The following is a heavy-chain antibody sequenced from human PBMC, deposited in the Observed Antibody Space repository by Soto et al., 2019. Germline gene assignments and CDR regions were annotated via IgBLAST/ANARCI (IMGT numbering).Heavy chain of an antibody. J-gene: IGHJ6*02. V-gene: IGHV1-8*01. D-gene: IGHD3-10*01. CDR2: MNHNSGNT. CDR1: GYTFTRYD. CDR3: ARAPYYYLRDEGHSGMDV. Sequence: QVQLVQSGAEVKKPGASVKVSCKASGYTFTRYDINWVRQATGQGLEWMGWMNHNSGNTGYAQKFQGRATMTRNTSISTAYMELSSLRSEDTAVYYCARAPYYYLRDEGHSGMDVWGQGTTVTVSS.